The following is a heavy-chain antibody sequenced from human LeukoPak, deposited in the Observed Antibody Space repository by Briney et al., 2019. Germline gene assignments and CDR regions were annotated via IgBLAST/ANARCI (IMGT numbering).Heavy chain of an antibody. Sequence: GGSLRLSCAASGFIFSDYAMNWVRQVPGKGLEWVSSIGSNGYTFYTGSVKGRFAISRDNAKSSLYLQMNSLRAEDTAVYYCASDPAEADRWGQGTLVTVSS. V-gene: IGHV3-69-1*01. CDR1: GFIFSDYA. CDR2: IGSNGYT. CDR3: ASDPAEADR. J-gene: IGHJ5*02.